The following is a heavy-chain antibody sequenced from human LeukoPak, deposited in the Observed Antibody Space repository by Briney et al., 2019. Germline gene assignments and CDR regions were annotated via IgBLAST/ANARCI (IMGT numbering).Heavy chain of an antibody. Sequence: PGGSLRLSCAASRFTFSNAWMSWVRQAPGKGLEWVGHIKSKTDGGTTDYAAPVKGRFTISRDDSKNTLYLQMNSLRTEATAVYYCTTDRDYGDYPEYYFDYWGQGTLVTVSS. J-gene: IGHJ4*02. V-gene: IGHV3-15*01. CDR3: TTDRDYGDYPEYYFDY. D-gene: IGHD4-17*01. CDR2: IKSKTDGGTT. CDR1: RFTFSNAW.